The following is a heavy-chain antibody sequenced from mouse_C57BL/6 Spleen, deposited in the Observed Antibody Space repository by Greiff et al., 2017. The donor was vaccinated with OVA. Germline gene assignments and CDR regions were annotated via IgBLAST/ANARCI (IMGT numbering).Heavy chain of an antibody. CDR2: INPNNGGT. CDR3: AVYYYGSSYYFDV. V-gene: IGHV1-18*01. D-gene: IGHD1-1*01. CDR1: GYTFTDYN. Sequence: VQLQQSGPELVKPGASVKIPCKASGYTFTDYNMDWVKQSHGKSLEWIGDINPNNGGTIYNQKFKGKATLTVDKSSSTAYMELRSLTSEDTAVYYCAVYYYGSSYYFDVWGTGTTVTVSS. J-gene: IGHJ1*03.